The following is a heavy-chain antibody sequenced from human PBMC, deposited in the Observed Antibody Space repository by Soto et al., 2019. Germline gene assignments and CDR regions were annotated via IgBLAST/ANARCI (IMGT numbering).Heavy chain of an antibody. Sequence: SVKVSCKAAAVTFSSSAISWVRQAPGQGLEWMGGIIPIFGTANYGQKFQGRVTITTDESTSTAFMELSSLKSEDTAVYYCARGQTAAMVFYDFYGMDDWGQGTTVTVSS. J-gene: IGHJ6*02. V-gene: IGHV1-69*05. D-gene: IGHD2-8*01. CDR1: AVTFSSSA. CDR3: ARGQTAAMVFYDFYGMDD. CDR2: IIPIFGTA.